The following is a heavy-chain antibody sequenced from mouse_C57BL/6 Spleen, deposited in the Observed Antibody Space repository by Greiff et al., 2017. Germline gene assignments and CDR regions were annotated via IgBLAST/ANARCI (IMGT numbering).Heavy chain of an antibody. Sequence: DVKLVESGGDLVKPGGSLKLSCAASGFTFSSYGMSWVRQTPDKRLEWVATISSGGSYTYYPDSVKGRFTISRDNAKNTLYLQMSSLKSEDTAMYYCARPDTSYAMDYWGQGTSVTVSS. CDR2: ISSGGSYT. CDR3: ARPDTSYAMDY. V-gene: IGHV5-6*02. CDR1: GFTFSSYG. D-gene: IGHD5-1-1*01. J-gene: IGHJ4*01.